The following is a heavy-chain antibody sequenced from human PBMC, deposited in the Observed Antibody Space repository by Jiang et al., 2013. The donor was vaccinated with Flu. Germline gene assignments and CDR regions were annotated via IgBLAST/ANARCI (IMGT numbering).Heavy chain of an antibody. CDR1: GYSFNTYW. Sequence: GAEVKKPGESLKISCKGSGYSFNTYWIGWVRQMPGKGLEWMGIIHPGDSKTRYSPSFQGQVTISADKSITTAYLQWSGLKASDTAIYYCARHFNYYYYGLDFWGQGTTVTVSS. V-gene: IGHV5-51*01. CDR2: IHPGDSKT. J-gene: IGHJ6*02. CDR3: ARHFNYYYYGLDF.